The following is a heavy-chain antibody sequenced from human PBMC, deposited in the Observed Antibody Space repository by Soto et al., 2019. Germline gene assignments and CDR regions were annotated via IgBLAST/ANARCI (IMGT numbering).Heavy chain of an antibody. CDR2: AHHSGRT. CDR1: GDSMSSSNW. V-gene: IGHV4-4*02. Sequence: SETLSLTCTVSGDSMSSSNWWNWVRQPPGKGLVWIGEAHHSGRTNYNPSLKSRVTISVDRSQNRFSLKLSSVTAADTAVYYCARSEATALDYWGQGTLVT. CDR3: ARSEATALDY. J-gene: IGHJ4*02.